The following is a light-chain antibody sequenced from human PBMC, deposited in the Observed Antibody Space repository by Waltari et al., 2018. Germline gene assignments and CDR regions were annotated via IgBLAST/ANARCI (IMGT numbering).Light chain of an antibody. J-gene: IGLJ2*01. CDR2: EVS. Sequence: QSALTQPASVSGSPGQSITISCTGTSSDVGGYNYVSWYQQHPGKAPKLMIYEVSNRPSGVSNRVSGSKSGNTAYLTISGLQAEDEADYYCSSYTSSSTPYVVFGGGTKLTVL. CDR3: SSYTSSSTPYVV. CDR1: SSDVGGYNY. V-gene: IGLV2-14*01.